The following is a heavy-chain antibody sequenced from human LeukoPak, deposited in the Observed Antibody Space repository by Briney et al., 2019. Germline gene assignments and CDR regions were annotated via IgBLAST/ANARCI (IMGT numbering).Heavy chain of an antibody. D-gene: IGHD3-9*01. CDR2: INHSGST. CDR3: ARLPSGHCFDY. J-gene: IGHJ4*02. Sequence: SETLSLTCAVYGGSFSGYYWSWIRQPPGKGLEWIGEINHSGSTNYNPSLKSRVTISVDTSKNQFSLKLSSVTAADTAMYYCARLPSGHCFDYWSQGTLVTVSS. V-gene: IGHV4-34*01. CDR1: GGSFSGYY.